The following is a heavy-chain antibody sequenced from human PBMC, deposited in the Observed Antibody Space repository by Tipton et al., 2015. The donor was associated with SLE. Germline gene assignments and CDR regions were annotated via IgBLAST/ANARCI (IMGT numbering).Heavy chain of an antibody. CDR1: GGSVRSNY. J-gene: IGHJ6*02. V-gene: IGHV4-59*08. CDR2: ISHGGGS. Sequence: TLSLTCSVSGGSVRSNYWIWIRQPPGKGLEWIGYISHGGGSNYNPSLKSRVTISIDTAKNQFSLKLTSVTAADTAVYYCARGMVTWRGAIIGADVWGQGTTVNVSS. CDR3: ARGMVTWRGAIIGADV. D-gene: IGHD2-21*02.